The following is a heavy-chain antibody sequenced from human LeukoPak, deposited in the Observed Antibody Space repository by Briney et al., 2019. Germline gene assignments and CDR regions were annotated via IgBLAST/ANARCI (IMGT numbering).Heavy chain of an antibody. D-gene: IGHD3-22*01. CDR2: IRYDGSNK. CDR3: AKAPAPMVVVAYFDY. Sequence: PGGSLRLSCAASGFTFSSYGMHWVRQAPGKGLEWVAFIRYDGSNKYYADSVKGRFTISRDNSKNTLYLQMNSLRAEDTAVYYCAKAPAPMVVVAYFDYWGQGTLVTVSS. J-gene: IGHJ4*02. V-gene: IGHV3-30*02. CDR1: GFTFSSYG.